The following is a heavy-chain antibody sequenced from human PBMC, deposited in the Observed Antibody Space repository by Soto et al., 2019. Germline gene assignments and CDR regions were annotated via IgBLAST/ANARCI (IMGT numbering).Heavy chain of an antibody. Sequence: QVHLVQSGAEVKKPGASVKVSCKGSGYTFTSYGITWVRQAPGQGLEWMGGISAHNGNTDYAQKLQGSVTVTRDTSTSAAYMELRSLRSDDTAVYYCARGRYGDYWGQGALVTVSS. D-gene: IGHD1-1*01. CDR2: ISAHNGNT. J-gene: IGHJ4*02. V-gene: IGHV1-18*01. CDR1: GYTFTSYG. CDR3: ARGRYGDY.